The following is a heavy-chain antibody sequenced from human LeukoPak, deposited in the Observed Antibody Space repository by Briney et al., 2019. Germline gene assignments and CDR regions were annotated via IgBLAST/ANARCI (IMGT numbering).Heavy chain of an antibody. D-gene: IGHD3-3*01. CDR3: ARAQAYYDFWSATHGAYDY. CDR1: GFTFSSYW. J-gene: IGHJ4*02. CDR2: INSDGSST. Sequence: GGSLRLSCAASGFTFSSYWMHWVRQAPGKGLVWVSRINSDGSSTSYADSVKGRFTISRDNAKNTLYLQMNSLRAEDTAVYYCARAQAYYDFWSATHGAYDYWGQGTLVTVSS. V-gene: IGHV3-74*01.